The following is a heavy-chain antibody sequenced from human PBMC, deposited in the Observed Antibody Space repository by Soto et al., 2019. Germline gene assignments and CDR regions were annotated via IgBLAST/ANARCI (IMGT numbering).Heavy chain of an antibody. V-gene: IGHV3-30*18. J-gene: IGHJ4*02. CDR1: GFTFSSYG. Sequence: QVQLVESGGGVVQPGRSLRLSRAASGFTFSSYGMHWVRQAPGKGLEWVAVISYDGSNKYYADSVKGRFTISRDNSKNTLYLQMNSLRAEDTAVYYCAKDAPKYSLSGYDPTPFDYWGQGTLVTVSS. CDR2: ISYDGSNK. D-gene: IGHD5-12*01. CDR3: AKDAPKYSLSGYDPTPFDY.